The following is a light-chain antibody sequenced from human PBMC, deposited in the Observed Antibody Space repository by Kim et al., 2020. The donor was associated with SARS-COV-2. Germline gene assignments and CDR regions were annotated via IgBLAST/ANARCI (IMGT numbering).Light chain of an antibody. Sequence: QSVLTQPPSASGTPGQRVTISCSGSSSNIGSNYVYWYQQLPGTARKLLIYRNNQRPSGVPDRFSGSKSGTSASLAISGLRSEDEADYYCAAWDDSLSEVFGGGTQLTVL. J-gene: IGLJ3*02. CDR3: AAWDDSLSEV. CDR2: RNN. V-gene: IGLV1-47*01. CDR1: SSNIGSNY.